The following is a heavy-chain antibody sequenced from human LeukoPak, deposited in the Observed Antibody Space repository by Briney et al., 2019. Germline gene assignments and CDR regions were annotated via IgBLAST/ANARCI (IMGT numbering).Heavy chain of an antibody. J-gene: IGHJ6*02. CDR3: AKYLSGNYYHGLDV. CDR2: ISGSGSNT. D-gene: IGHD3-3*01. V-gene: IGHV3-23*01. Sequence: GGSLRLSCAASGFTFSTYNMVWVRQPPGKGLEWVSIISGSGSNTYYADSVKGRFTISRDNSKNTVYLQMSSLRAEDTAIYYCAKYLSGNYYHGLDVWGQGTTVTVSS. CDR1: GFTFSTYN.